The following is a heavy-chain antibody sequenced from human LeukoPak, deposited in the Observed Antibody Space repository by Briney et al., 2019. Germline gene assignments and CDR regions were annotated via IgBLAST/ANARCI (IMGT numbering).Heavy chain of an antibody. D-gene: IGHD1-14*01. Sequence: PGRSLRLXCAASGFTFSTYGMYWVRQAPGKGLDWVAVIWYDGSNKYYADSVKGRFTISRDNSKNTLYLQMNSLRAEDTAVYYCAKDSNPAGYYYMDVWGKGTTVTVSS. CDR2: IWYDGSNK. J-gene: IGHJ6*03. CDR1: GFTFSTYG. V-gene: IGHV3-33*06. CDR3: AKDSNPAGYYYMDV.